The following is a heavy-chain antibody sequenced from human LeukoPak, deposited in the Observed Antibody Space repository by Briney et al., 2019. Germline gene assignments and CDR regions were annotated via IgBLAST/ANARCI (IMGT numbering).Heavy chain of an antibody. D-gene: IGHD2-21*02. CDR2: INPSGGST. CDR1: GYTFTSYY. CDR3: ARDGRAYCGGDSYSDI. Sequence: GASVKVSXKASGYTFTSYYMHWVRQAPGQGLEWMGIINPSGGSTSYAQKFQGRVTMTRDTSTSTVYMELSSLRSEDTAVHYCARDGRAYCGGDSYSDIWGQGTMVTVSS. V-gene: IGHV1-46*01. J-gene: IGHJ3*02.